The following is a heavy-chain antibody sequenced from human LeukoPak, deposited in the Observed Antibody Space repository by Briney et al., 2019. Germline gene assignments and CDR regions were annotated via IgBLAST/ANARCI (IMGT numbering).Heavy chain of an antibody. CDR2: IIPIFGTA. Sequence: ASVKVSCKASGGTFSSYAISWVRQAPGQGLEWMGGIIPIFGTANYAQKFQGRVTITTDESTSTAYMELSSLRSEDTAVYYCARSTVVMGGYYFDYLGQGTLVTVSS. CDR1: GGTFSSYA. D-gene: IGHD4-23*01. J-gene: IGHJ4*02. CDR3: ARSTVVMGGYYFDY. V-gene: IGHV1-69*05.